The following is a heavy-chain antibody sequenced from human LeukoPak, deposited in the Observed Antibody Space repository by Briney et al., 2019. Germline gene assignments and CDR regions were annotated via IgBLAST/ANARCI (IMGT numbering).Heavy chain of an antibody. V-gene: IGHV3-30-3*01. CDR2: ISYDGSNK. CDR3: ARGTHDYGDVPLDY. J-gene: IGHJ4*02. D-gene: IGHD4-17*01. CDR1: GFTFSSYA. Sequence: GGSLRLSCAASGFTFSSYAMHWVRQAPGKGLEWVAVISYDGSNKYYADSVKGRFTISRDNSKNTLYLQMNSLRAEDTAVYYCARGTHDYGDVPLDYWGQRTLVTVSS.